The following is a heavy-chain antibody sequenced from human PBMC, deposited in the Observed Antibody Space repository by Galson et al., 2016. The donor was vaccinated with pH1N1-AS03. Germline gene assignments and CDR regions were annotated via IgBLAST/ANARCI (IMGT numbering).Heavy chain of an antibody. CDR1: GFTFTNAW. V-gene: IGHV3-15*01. CDR3: TTMSQAAAPN. CDR2: IKSKRDGGAT. J-gene: IGHJ4*02. D-gene: IGHD6-13*01. Sequence: SLRLSCAASGFTFTNAWMSWVRQAPGKGLEWVGRIKSKRDGGATEYAGPVKGRFTISRDDSQNTLYLQMSSLKIEDKAMYYCTTMSQAAAPNWGQGTLVTVSS.